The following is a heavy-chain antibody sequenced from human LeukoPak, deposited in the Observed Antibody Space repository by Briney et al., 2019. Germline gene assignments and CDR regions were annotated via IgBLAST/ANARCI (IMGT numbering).Heavy chain of an antibody. V-gene: IGHV3-23*01. CDR3: AKSNYYDSSGYYEFDY. CDR2: ISGSGGST. CDR1: GFTFSSYA. J-gene: IGHJ4*02. D-gene: IGHD3-22*01. Sequence: GGSLRLSCAASGFTFSSYAMSWVRQAPGKGLEWVSAISGSGGSTYYADSVKGRFTTSRDNSKNTLYLQMNSLRAEDTAVYYCAKSNYYDSSGYYEFDYWGQGTLVTVSS.